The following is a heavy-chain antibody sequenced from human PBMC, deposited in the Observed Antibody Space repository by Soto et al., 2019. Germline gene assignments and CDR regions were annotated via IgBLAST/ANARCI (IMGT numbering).Heavy chain of an antibody. J-gene: IGHJ4*02. CDR3: ARLNGVAYDYNDY. CDR2: IIPIFGTA. CDR1: GGTFSIYA. V-gene: IGHV1-69*13. Sequence: SVKVSCKASGGTFSIYAISCVVQAPGQGLEWMGGIIPIFGTANYAQKFQGRVTITADESTSTAYMELSSLRSEDTAVYYCARLNGVAYDYNDYWGQGTLVTVSS. D-gene: IGHD2-8*01.